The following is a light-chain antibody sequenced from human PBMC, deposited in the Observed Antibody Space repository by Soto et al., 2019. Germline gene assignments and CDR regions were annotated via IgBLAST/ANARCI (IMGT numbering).Light chain of an antibody. CDR2: RAS. CDR3: QQYNSYSLWT. J-gene: IGKJ1*01. V-gene: IGKV1-5*03. CDR1: QSISNW. Sequence: DIQMTQSPSTLSGSVGDRVTITCRASQSISNWLAWYQQKPGKAPKLLIYRASTLETGVPSKFGGSGSGTEFTLTISSLQPDDFATYYCQQYNSYSLWTFGQGTKVEIK.